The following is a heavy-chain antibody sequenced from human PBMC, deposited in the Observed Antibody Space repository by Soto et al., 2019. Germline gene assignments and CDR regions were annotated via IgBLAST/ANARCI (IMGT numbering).Heavy chain of an antibody. CDR3: AKVRGFCTGGSCLTLGH. J-gene: IGHJ4*02. D-gene: IGHD2-15*01. CDR1: GFTFEDYA. Sequence: EVQLVESGGAVVQPGGSLRLSCAASGFTFEDYAMHWVRQAPGKGLEWVSHINGDGSSTYYADSVKGRFTISRDNIKNSLYLPMNSLNAEDTAFYSCAKVRGFCTGGSCLTLGHWGQGTLVTVSS. V-gene: IGHV3-43*02. CDR2: INGDGSST.